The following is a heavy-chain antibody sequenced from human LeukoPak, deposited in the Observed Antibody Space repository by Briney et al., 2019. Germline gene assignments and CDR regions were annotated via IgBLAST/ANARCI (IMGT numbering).Heavy chain of an antibody. J-gene: IGHJ4*02. CDR2: ISHRGST. V-gene: IGHV4-34*01. CDR1: GGSISSYY. Sequence: SETLSLTCTVSGGSISSYYWSWIRQPPGKGLEWIGEISHRGSTKYNPSLKSRVTISVDTSKNQFSLKLSSVTAADTAVYYCARGQDFWSGYPFDYWGQGILVTVSS. CDR3: ARGQDFWSGYPFDY. D-gene: IGHD3-3*01.